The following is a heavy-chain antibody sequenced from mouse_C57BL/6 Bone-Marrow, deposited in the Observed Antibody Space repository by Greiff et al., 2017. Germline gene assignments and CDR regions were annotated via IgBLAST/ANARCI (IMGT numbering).Heavy chain of an antibody. CDR2: LYWDDAN. J-gene: IGHJ1*03. V-gene: IGHV8-12*01. CDR1: GFSLSTSGMG. Sequence: QVTLKESGPGILQSSQTLSLTCSFSGFSLSTSGMGVSWIRQPSGKGLEWLAHLYWDDANRYDPSLKNRTPTAKDTSRNPVILKITSVDTADTATYYCARRTDYSNFHWYFDVWGTGTTVTVSS. D-gene: IGHD2-5*01. CDR3: ARRTDYSNFHWYFDV.